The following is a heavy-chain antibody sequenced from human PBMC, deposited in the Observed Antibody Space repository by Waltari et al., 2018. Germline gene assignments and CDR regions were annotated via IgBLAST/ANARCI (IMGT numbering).Heavy chain of an antibody. CDR2: MNPNSGNT. CDR3: ARGTRSARSRNYNWFDP. D-gene: IGHD1-7*01. CDR1: GYTFTSYS. Sequence: QVQLVQSGAEVKKPGASVKVSCKASGYTFTSYSINWVRQATGPGLEWMGWMNPNSGNTGYAQKFQGRVNMTRNTSRSTAYMELSSLRSEDTAVYYCARGTRSARSRNYNWFDPWGQGTLVTVSS. J-gene: IGHJ5*02. V-gene: IGHV1-8*01.